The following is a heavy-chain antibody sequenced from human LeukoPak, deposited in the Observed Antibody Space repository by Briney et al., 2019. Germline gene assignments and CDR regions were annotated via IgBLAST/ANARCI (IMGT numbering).Heavy chain of an antibody. J-gene: IGHJ3*02. CDR3: ARGALGYGADLFDI. CDR2: INPNTGGR. Sequence: GASVKVSCKTSGYTFTDYYFHWVRQPPGQGLEWMGWINPNTGGRGYAQKFQGRVTMTRDTSNSAAYMELSSLRSDDTAVYYCARGALGYGADLFDIWGQGTMVTVSS. V-gene: IGHV1-2*02. D-gene: IGHD4-17*01. CDR1: GYTFTDYY.